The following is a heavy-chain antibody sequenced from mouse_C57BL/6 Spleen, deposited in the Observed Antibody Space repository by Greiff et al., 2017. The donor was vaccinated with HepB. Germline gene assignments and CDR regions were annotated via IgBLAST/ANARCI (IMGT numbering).Heavy chain of an antibody. CDR1: GYTFTDYY. CDR3: ALTLYYYGSSPFAY. Sequence: EVQLQQSGPELVKPGASVKISCKASGYTFTDYYMNWVKQSHGKSLEWIGDINPNNGGTSYNQKFKGKATLTVDKSSSTAYMELRSLTSEDSAVYYCALTLYYYGSSPFAYWGQGTLVTVSA. J-gene: IGHJ3*01. CDR2: INPNNGGT. D-gene: IGHD1-1*01. V-gene: IGHV1-26*01.